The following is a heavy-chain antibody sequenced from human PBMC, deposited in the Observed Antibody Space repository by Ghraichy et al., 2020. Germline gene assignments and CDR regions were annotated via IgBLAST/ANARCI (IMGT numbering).Heavy chain of an antibody. CDR3: ARASTVVRFFYYDGMDV. CDR1: GSTLSSNR. Sequence: GGSLRLSCEGSGSTLSSNRMNWARKPPGKGLEWLSCIFSSGSTISYADSVKGRFTISRDNAQNSLYLQLNSLRDEDTAVYYCARASTVVRFFYYDGMDVWGQGTTFTVSS. CDR2: IFSSGSTI. D-gene: IGHD4-23*01. J-gene: IGHJ6*02. V-gene: IGHV3-48*02.